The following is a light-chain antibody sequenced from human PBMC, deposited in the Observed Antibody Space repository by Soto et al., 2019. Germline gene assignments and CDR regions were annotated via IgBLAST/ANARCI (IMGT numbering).Light chain of an antibody. CDR2: GAS. CDR1: ESINTW. J-gene: IGKJ4*01. V-gene: IGKV1-5*01. Sequence: DLPMTQSPSTLSASVGDRVTITCRASESINTWLAWYQQKPGKAPKLLIYGASNLESGVPSRFSGSGSGTEFTLTISSLQPDDFATYYCQRYNSYFGGGTKVEIK. CDR3: QRYNSY.